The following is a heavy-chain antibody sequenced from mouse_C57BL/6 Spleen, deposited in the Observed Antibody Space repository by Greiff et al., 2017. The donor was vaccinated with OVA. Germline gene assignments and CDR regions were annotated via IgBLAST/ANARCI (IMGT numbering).Heavy chain of an antibody. V-gene: IGHV14-2*01. CDR2: IDPEDGAT. Sequence: VQLQQSGAELVKPGASVKLSCTASGFNITDYYMHWVKQRTEQGLEWIGWIDPEDGATKYAQKFQGKATITADKSYNTAYLQLSSLTSEDTDVYDCAITAVVATDFGDWGQGTTLTVSS. D-gene: IGHD1-1*01. CDR1: GFNITDYY. CDR3: AITAVVATDFGD. J-gene: IGHJ2*01.